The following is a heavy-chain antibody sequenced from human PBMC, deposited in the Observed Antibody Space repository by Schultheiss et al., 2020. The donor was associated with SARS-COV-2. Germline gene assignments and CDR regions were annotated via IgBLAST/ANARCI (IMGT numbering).Heavy chain of an antibody. V-gene: IGHV4-59*12. CDR3: ARERIMITFGGVIVNWFDP. CDR2: IYYSGST. Sequence: SETLSLTCTVSGGSISSYYWSWIRQPPGKGLEWIGYIYYSGSTNYNPSLKSRVTISVDTSKNQFSLKLSSVTAADTAVYYCARERIMITFGGVIVNWFDPWGQGTLVTVSS. D-gene: IGHD3-16*02. CDR1: GGSISSYY. J-gene: IGHJ5*02.